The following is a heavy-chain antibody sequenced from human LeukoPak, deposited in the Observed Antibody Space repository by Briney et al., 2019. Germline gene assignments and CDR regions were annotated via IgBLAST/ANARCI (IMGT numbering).Heavy chain of an antibody. CDR2: IYDSGTT. V-gene: IGHV4-31*01. J-gene: IGHJ4*02. D-gene: IGHD6-13*01. CDR3: ARVIAAAGTDY. CDR1: GGSVSSGGYY. Sequence: SQTLSLTCTVSGGSVSSGGYYWSWIGQHLGKSLEWTGNIYDSGTTYYNPSLKSLVTVSVNTSKNQFSLKLSSVTAADTAVYYWARVIAAAGTDYWGQGTLVTVSS.